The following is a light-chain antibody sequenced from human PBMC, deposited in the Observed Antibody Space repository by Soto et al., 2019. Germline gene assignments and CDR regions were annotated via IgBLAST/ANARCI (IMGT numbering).Light chain of an antibody. Sequence: DIQMTQSPSSLSAAVGDRVTITCRASQDVSLYLNWYQQKPGKAPELLIHFTSLLQPGVPLRFSGSGSGTDFTLTISGLQPEDSSTYFCQQSYITPLTFGGGTKIEIK. CDR1: QDVSLY. CDR3: QQSYITPLT. V-gene: IGKV1-39*01. CDR2: FTS. J-gene: IGKJ4*01.